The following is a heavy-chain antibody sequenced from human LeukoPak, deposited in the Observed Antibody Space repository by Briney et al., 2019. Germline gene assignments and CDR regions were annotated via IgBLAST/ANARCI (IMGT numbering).Heavy chain of an antibody. CDR3: AERGITMIGGV. Sequence: GGSLRLLCAASGFTFSSYEMNWVRQAPGKGLEGVSYISSSGSTIYYADSVKGRFTISRDNDKNSLYLQMNSLRAEATAVYYCAERGITMIGGVWGKGTTVTISS. CDR1: GFTFSSYE. CDR2: ISSSGSTI. D-gene: IGHD3-10*02. J-gene: IGHJ6*04. V-gene: IGHV3-48*03.